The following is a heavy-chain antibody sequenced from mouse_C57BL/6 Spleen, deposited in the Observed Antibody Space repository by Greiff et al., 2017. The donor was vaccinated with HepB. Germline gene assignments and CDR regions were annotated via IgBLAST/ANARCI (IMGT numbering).Heavy chain of an antibody. CDR2: IDPETGGT. CDR3: TRRYYGSSYVDFDY. CDR1: GYTFTDYE. J-gene: IGHJ2*01. D-gene: IGHD1-1*01. V-gene: IGHV1-15*01. Sequence: QVQLKQSGAELVRPGASVTLSCKASGYTFTDYEMHWVKQTPVHGLEWIGAIDPETGGTAYNQKFKGKAILTADKSSSTAYMELRSLTSEDSAVYYCTRRYYGSSYVDFDYWGQGTTLTVSS.